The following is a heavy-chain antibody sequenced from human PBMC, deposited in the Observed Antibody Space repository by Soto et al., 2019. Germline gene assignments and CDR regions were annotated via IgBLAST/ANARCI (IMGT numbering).Heavy chain of an antibody. Sequence: QLQLQESGPGLVKPSETLSLTCTVSGGSISSSSYYWGWIRQPPGKGLEWIGSIYYSGSTYYNPSLKSRVTISVDTSKNQFSLKLSSVTAADTAVYYCASYGKYGDYVNWGQGTLVTVSS. J-gene: IGHJ4*02. D-gene: IGHD4-17*01. CDR3: ASYGKYGDYVN. V-gene: IGHV4-39*01. CDR2: IYYSGST. CDR1: GGSISSSSYY.